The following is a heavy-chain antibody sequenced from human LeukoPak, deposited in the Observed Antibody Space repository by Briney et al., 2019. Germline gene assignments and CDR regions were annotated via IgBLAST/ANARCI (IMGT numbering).Heavy chain of an antibody. V-gene: IGHV3-23*01. CDR1: GFTFSSYA. CDR2: ICGSGGNT. Sequence: GSLRLSCAASGFTFSSYAMSWVRQAPGKGLEWVSAICGSGGNTYYADSVKGRFTISRDNSKSTLYLQMNSLRAEDTAVYYCAKDEYTFGSGPWYFDLWGRGTLVTVSS. J-gene: IGHJ2*01. CDR3: AKDEYTFGSGPWYFDL. D-gene: IGHD3-10*01.